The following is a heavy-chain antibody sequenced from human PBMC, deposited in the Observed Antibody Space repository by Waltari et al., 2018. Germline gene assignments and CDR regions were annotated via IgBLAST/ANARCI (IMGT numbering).Heavy chain of an antibody. D-gene: IGHD2-8*02. V-gene: IGHV4-38-2*02. CDR1: GYSISSGYY. CDR3: ASGYCTGGVCYFDY. CDR2: IYHSGVT. Sequence: QVQLQESGPGLVKPSETLSLTCTVSGYSISSGYYWGWIRQPPGKGLEWIGSIYHSGVTYYNPSLKSRVTISVDTAKNQFSLKLSSVTAADTAVYYCASGYCTGGVCYFDYWGQGTLVTVSS. J-gene: IGHJ4*02.